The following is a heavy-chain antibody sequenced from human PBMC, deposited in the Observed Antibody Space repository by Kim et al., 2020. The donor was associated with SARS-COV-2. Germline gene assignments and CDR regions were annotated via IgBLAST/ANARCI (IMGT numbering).Heavy chain of an antibody. CDR2: IWYDGSNK. Sequence: GGSLRLSCAASGFTFSSYGMHWVRQAPGKGLEWVAVIWYDGSNKYYADSVKGRFTISRDNSKNTLYLQMNSLRAEDTAVYYCARSEITMIVEGDAFDIWGQGTMVTVSS. CDR3: ARSEITMIVEGDAFDI. J-gene: IGHJ3*02. V-gene: IGHV3-33*01. CDR1: GFTFSSYG. D-gene: IGHD3-22*01.